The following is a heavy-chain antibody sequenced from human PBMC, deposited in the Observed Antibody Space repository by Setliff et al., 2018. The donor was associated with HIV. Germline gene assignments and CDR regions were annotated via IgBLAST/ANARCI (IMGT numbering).Heavy chain of an antibody. Sequence: SETLSLTCTVSGGSIRSSDYYWGWIRQPPGKGLEWIGSIDYSGSAYYNPSLKSRVTISADTSKSQISLNLSSVTAADTAVYYCPLTSTWYYYHYYGVDVWGQGTTVTVSS. CDR1: GGSIRSSDYY. J-gene: IGHJ6*02. V-gene: IGHV4-39*07. CDR3: PLTSTWYYYHYYGVDV. CDR2: IDYSGSA. D-gene: IGHD6-13*01.